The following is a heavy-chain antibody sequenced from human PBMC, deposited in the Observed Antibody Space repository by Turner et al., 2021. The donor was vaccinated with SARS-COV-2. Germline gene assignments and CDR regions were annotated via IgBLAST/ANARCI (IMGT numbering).Heavy chain of an antibody. Sequence: EVQLLESGGGLVQPGGSLRLSCAAPGFKFDDYAMHWVRQAPGKGLEWVSGISWNSASMDYADSVKGRFTISRDNAKNSLYLQMNSLRAEDSALYYCAKEALNGYNSHWGRGTLVTVSS. D-gene: IGHD5-12*01. V-gene: IGHV3-9*01. CDR2: ISWNSASM. CDR1: GFKFDDYA. J-gene: IGHJ4*02. CDR3: AKEALNGYNSH.